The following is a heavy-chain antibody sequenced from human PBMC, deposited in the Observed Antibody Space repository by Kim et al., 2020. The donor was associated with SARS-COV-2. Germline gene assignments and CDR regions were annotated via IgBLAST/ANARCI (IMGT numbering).Heavy chain of an antibody. CDR2: INPSGGST. V-gene: IGHV1-46*01. D-gene: IGHD5-18*01. J-gene: IGHJ6*02. CDR3: ARDRSGRYSYGSSGDYYYYYGMDV. CDR1: GYTFTSYY. Sequence: ASVKVSCKASGYTFTSYYMHWVRQAPGQGLEWMGIINPSGGSTSYAQKFQGRVTMTRDTSTSTVYMELSSLRSEDTAVYYCARDRSGRYSYGSSGDYYYYYGMDVWGQGTTVTVSS.